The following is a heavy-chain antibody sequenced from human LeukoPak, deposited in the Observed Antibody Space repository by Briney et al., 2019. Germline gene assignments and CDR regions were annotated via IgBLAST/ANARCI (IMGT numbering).Heavy chain of an antibody. CDR1: GGTFTTYG. CDR2: IIPVLGTA. CDR3: ARDYGSSWYFFDY. Sequence: ASVKVSCKASGGTFTTYGISWVRQAPGQGLEWMGGIIPVLGTAKYAQKFRGRVTITADESTSIAYMELSSLRSEDTAVYYCARDYGSSWYFFDYGGQGTLVTVSS. V-gene: IGHV1-69*13. J-gene: IGHJ4*02. D-gene: IGHD6-13*01.